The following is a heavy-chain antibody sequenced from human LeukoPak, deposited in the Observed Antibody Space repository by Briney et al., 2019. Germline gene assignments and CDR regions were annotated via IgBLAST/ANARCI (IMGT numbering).Heavy chain of an antibody. J-gene: IGHJ4*02. V-gene: IGHV3-7*03. CDR2: IKQDGSEK. D-gene: IGHD1-14*01. CDR1: TFTFSNYW. CDR3: ARGPEPTAEFDY. Sequence: GGSLRLSCAASTFTFSNYWMSWVRQAPGKGLEWVANIKQDGSEKYYVDSVKGRFTISRDNAKTSLYLQMNSLRAEDTAVYYCARGPEPTAEFDYWGQGTLVTVSS.